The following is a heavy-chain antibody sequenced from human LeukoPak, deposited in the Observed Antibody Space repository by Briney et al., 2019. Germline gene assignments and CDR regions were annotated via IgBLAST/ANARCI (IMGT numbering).Heavy chain of an antibody. CDR1: NGSISSYY. CDR3: AREGTTVVTRALDY. J-gene: IGHJ4*02. Sequence: SETLSLTCTVSNGSISSYYWSWIRQPAGKGLEWNGRIYTSGNTNYNPSLKSRVTMSVDTSKNQLSLKLSSVTAADTAMYYCAREGTTVVTRALDYWGQGTLVTVSS. V-gene: IGHV4-4*07. D-gene: IGHD4-23*01. CDR2: IYTSGNT.